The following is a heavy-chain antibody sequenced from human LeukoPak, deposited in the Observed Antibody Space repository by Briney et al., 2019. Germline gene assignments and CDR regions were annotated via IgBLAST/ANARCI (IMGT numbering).Heavy chain of an antibody. J-gene: IGHJ4*02. CDR1: GFTFSNFW. CDR3: TRGRPHGNDY. V-gene: IGHV3-74*01. D-gene: IGHD4-23*01. Sequence: GSLRLSCAASGFTFSNFWMHWVRQAPGKGLVWVALIYGDGSFTRYADSVKGRFTISRDNAKNTVYLQMNSLRVEDTAVYYCTRGRPHGNDYWGQGTLVTVSS. CDR2: IYGDGSFT.